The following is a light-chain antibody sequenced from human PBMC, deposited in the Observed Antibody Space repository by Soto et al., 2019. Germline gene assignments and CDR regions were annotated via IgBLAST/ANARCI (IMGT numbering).Light chain of an antibody. V-gene: IGLV6-57*04. Sequence: NFMLTQPHSVSESPGKTVTISCTRSSGNIASSSVQWYQQRPGSAPTTIIYEDQQRPSGVPDRFSGSIDASSNSASLTISGLKTEDEADYYCQSYDTGTPVVFGGGTKLAVL. CDR3: QSYDTGTPVV. J-gene: IGLJ2*01. CDR2: EDQ. CDR1: SGNIASSS.